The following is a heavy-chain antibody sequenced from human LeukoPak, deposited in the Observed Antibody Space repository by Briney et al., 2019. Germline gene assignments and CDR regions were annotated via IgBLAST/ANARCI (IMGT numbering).Heavy chain of an antibody. CDR2: INEDGSEK. D-gene: IGHD1-14*01. V-gene: IGHV3-7*01. Sequence: GGSLRLSCAASGFSFSNYWMKWVRQDPGKGLEWVANINEDGSEKYYVDSVRGRFTISRDNAKNSLYLQMNSLRTEDTAIYYCARGGVRRGYYDYWGQGTLVTVSS. CDR1: GFSFSNYW. CDR3: ARGGVRRGYYDY. J-gene: IGHJ4*02.